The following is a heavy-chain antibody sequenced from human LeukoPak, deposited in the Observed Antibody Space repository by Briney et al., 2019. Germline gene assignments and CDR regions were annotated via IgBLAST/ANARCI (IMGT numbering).Heavy chain of an antibody. Sequence: PGRSQRLSCAASGHNSSPYRKQPVRQAPAKGLVWVSRIKSDGRSTRYADSVKGRVTISRDNARNTLFLQMNSLRAEDTAVYYCARYYYDSSRGAYWGQGTLVTVSS. D-gene: IGHD3-22*01. CDR3: ARYYYDSSRGAY. CDR1: GHNSSPYR. J-gene: IGHJ4*02. V-gene: IGHV3-74*01. CDR2: IKSDGRST.